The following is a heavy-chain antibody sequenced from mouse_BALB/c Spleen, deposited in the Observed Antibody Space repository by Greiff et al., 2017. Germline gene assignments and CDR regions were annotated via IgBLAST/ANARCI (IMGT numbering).Heavy chain of an antibody. CDR1: GYTFTSYT. D-gene: IGHD1-1*01. CDR2: INPSSGYT. CDR3: ARSGSSPYWYFDV. Sequence: VQLQQSAAELARPGASVKMSCKASGYTFTSYTMHWVKQRPGQGLEWIGYINPSSGYTEYNQKFKDKTTLTADKSSSTAYMQLSSLTSEDSAVYYCARSGSSPYWYFDVWGAGTTVTVSS. V-gene: IGHV1-4*02. J-gene: IGHJ1*01.